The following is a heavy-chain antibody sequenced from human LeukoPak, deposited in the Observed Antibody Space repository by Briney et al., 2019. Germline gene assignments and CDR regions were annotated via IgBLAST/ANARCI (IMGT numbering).Heavy chain of an antibody. CDR2: IYYTGST. Sequence: PSETLPLTCTVSGDSISDSYWTWIRQPPGEGLEYIGYIYYTGSTTYSPSLRGRVTISLDKSKSRFSLKLNSVTTADTAVYFCAKGTEGYLQLGHWGQGALVTVSS. CDR3: AKGTEGYLQLGH. J-gene: IGHJ4*02. D-gene: IGHD1-1*01. CDR1: GDSISDSY. V-gene: IGHV4-59*01.